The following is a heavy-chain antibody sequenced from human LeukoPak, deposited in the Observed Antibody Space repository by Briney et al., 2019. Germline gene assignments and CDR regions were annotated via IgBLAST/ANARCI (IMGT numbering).Heavy chain of an antibody. V-gene: IGHV1-24*01. Sequence: ASVKVSRKGSGYTLTELFMHWVRQAPGKGLEWMGGFDPEDGETLYAQKLQGRVTMTEDTSTDTAYMELSSLRSEDTAVYYCATNVLGTYYDILTGWRDNWFDPWGQGTLVTVSS. CDR2: FDPEDGET. J-gene: IGHJ5*02. CDR3: ATNVLGTYYDILTGWRDNWFDP. CDR1: GYTLTELF. D-gene: IGHD3-9*01.